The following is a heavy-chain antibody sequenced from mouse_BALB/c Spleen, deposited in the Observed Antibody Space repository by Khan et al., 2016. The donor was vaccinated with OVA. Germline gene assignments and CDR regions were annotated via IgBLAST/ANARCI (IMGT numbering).Heavy chain of an antibody. V-gene: IGHV5-17*02. CDR2: ISGDSSTI. CDR3: ATSYYYGYYFDY. J-gene: IGHJ2*01. Sequence: EVELVESGGGLVQPGGSRKLSCAASGFTFSSYGMHWVRQAPEKGLAWVAYISGDSSTIYYADTVKGRFTISRDNPKHTLFLQMTSLMSEDTAMYYCATSYYYGYYFDYWGPGTTLTVSS. D-gene: IGHD1-1*01. CDR1: GFTFSSYG.